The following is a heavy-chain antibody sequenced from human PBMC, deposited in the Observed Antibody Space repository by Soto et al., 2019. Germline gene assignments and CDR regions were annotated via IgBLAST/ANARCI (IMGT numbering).Heavy chain of an antibody. CDR3: ARARSALVVYAEPNYYYGMDV. J-gene: IGHJ6*02. Sequence: QVQLVQSGAEVKKPGSSVKVSCKASGGTFSSYAISWVRQAPGQGLEWMGGIIPIFGTANYAQKFQGRVTITADESTSTAYMELSSLGSEDTAVYYCARARSALVVYAEPNYYYGMDVWGQGTTVTVSS. V-gene: IGHV1-69*01. CDR1: GGTFSSYA. CDR2: IIPIFGTA. D-gene: IGHD2-8*01.